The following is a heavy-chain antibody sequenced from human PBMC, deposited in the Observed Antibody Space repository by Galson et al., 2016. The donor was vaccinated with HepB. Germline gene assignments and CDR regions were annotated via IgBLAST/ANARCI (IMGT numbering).Heavy chain of an antibody. D-gene: IGHD1-26*01. CDR1: GFTLSDNW. V-gene: IGHV3-74*01. J-gene: IGHJ4*02. CDR3: VREKLPRADRSGFDY. Sequence: SLRLSCAASGFTLSDNWMHWVRQGPGKGLVWVSRSNGDGDRTSYADSVKGRFTISRDNAKNALYLQMNSLGVEDTAVYYCVREKLPRADRSGFDYWGQGTLVTVSP. CDR2: SNGDGDRT.